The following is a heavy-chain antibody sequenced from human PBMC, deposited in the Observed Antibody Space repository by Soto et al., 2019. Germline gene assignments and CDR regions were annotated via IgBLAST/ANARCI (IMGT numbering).Heavy chain of an antibody. D-gene: IGHD5-12*01. J-gene: IGHJ4*01. CDR3: AREGKDIVATIRPYYFDY. V-gene: IGHV3-33*01. CDR1: GFTFSGYG. Sequence: ESGGGVVQPGRSLRLSCATSGFTFSGYGMHWVRQAPGKGLEWVAVIWYDGSNKYYADSVKGRFTISRDNSKKTLYLQMNSLRAEDTAVYYGAREGKDIVATIRPYYFDYWGQGTLVTVSS. CDR2: IWYDGSNK.